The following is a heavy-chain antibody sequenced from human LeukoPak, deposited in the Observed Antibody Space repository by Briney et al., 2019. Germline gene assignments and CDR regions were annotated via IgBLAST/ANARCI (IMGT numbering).Heavy chain of an antibody. V-gene: IGHV3-74*01. D-gene: IGHD3-22*01. CDR3: AREGAYYDSSGYYYYYYYMDV. CDR2: INSDGSST. J-gene: IGHJ6*03. CDR1: GFTFSSYW. Sequence: PGGSLRLSCAASGFTFSSYWMHWVRQAPGQGLVWVSRINSDGSSTSYADSVKGRFTISRDNSKHTLCLQMNNLRAEDSAVYYYAREGAYYDSSGYYYYYYYMDVGGKGTTVTVSS.